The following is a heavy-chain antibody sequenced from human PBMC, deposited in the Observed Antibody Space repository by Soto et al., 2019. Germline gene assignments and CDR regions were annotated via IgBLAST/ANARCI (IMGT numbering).Heavy chain of an antibody. CDR2: IYYSGST. Sequence: SETLSLTCTVSGGSISSYYWSWIRQPPGKGLEWIGYIYYSGSTNYNPSLKSRVTISVDTSKNQFSLKLSSVTAADTAVYYCARRGYSYGYAFEIWGQGTMVTVSS. J-gene: IGHJ3*02. V-gene: IGHV4-59*08. CDR3: ARRGYSYGYAFEI. CDR1: GGSISSYY. D-gene: IGHD5-18*01.